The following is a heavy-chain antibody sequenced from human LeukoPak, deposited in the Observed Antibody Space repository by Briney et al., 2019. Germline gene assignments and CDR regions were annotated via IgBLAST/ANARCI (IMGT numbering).Heavy chain of an antibody. CDR3: ARGGSYPGC. J-gene: IGHJ4*02. CDR2: VTGGGDTS. CDR1: GFTFSSFA. V-gene: IGHV3-23*01. D-gene: IGHD1-26*01. Sequence: PGGSLRLSCAASGFTFSSFAMSWVRQAPGKGLEWVSSVTGGGDTSFHADSVKGRFTISRDNSKNTLYLQINSLRVEDTAVYYCARGGSYPGCWGQGTLVTVSS.